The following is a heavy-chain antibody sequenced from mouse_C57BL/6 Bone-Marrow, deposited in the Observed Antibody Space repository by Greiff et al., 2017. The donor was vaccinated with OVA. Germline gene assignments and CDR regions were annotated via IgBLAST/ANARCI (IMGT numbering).Heavy chain of an antibody. D-gene: IGHD2-2*01. Sequence: QVQLQQPGAELVKPGASVKLSCKASGYTFTSYWMHWVKQRPGQGLEWIGMIHPNSGSTNYNEKFKSKATLTVDKSSSSAYMQLSSLASEDSAVCYCASIYYAYDGFAYWGQGTLVTVSA. CDR1: GYTFTSYW. CDR3: ASIYYAYDGFAY. CDR2: IHPNSGST. V-gene: IGHV1-64*01. J-gene: IGHJ3*01.